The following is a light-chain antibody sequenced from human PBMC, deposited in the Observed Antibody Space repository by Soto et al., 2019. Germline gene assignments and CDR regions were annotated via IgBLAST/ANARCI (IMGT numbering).Light chain of an antibody. V-gene: IGLV2-14*01. CDR1: SSDVGGYNY. CDR2: DVS. CDR3: SSYTSSSTLV. Sequence: QSVLTQPASVSGSPGQSITISCTGTSSDVGGYNYVSWYQQHPGKAPKLMIYDVSNRPSGVSNRFSGSKSGNTASLTISGLQAEDEDDYYCSSYTSSSTLVFGGGTKRTVL. J-gene: IGLJ2*01.